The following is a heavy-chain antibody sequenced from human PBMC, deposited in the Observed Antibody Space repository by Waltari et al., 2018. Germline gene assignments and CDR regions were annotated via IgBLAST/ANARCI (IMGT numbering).Heavy chain of an antibody. CDR2: ISPYNDNT. CDR1: DYSFTNFV. CDR3: ARVRDIVLVVGSTQKRNEFDA. D-gene: IGHD2-8*02. V-gene: IGHV1-18*01. Sequence: QVPLVQAGPAVKRPGASVKVSCKASDYSFTNFVIRWVRQAPEQGLEWMGWISPYNDNTNYAQSLQGRVTMTTDTYTNTAYLELRSLNSDDTAVYFCARVRDIVLVVGSTQKRNEFDAWGQGTLVTVSS. J-gene: IGHJ5*02.